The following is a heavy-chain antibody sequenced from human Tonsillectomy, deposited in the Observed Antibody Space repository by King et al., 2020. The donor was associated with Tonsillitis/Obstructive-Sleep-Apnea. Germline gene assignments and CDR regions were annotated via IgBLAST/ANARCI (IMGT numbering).Heavy chain of an antibody. V-gene: IGHV3-30*18. J-gene: IGHJ6*02. CDR1: KFTFRSYG. D-gene: IGHD2-2*02. Sequence: VQLVESGGGVVQPGRSLRLSCEASKFTFRSYGIHWVRQAPGRGREGVAVISYDGSNKYYPDSVRGRFTISRDNSKNTLYLQMNSLRAEDTAVYYCAKNIEVPAAIADYYYYAMDVWGQGTTVTISS. CDR2: ISYDGSNK. CDR3: AKNIEVPAAIADYYYYAMDV.